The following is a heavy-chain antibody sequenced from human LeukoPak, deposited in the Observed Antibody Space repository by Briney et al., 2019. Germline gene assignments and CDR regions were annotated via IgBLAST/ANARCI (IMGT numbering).Heavy chain of an antibody. D-gene: IGHD2-2*01. J-gene: IGHJ4*02. CDR3: ASPLGYCYTTTCDEDH. CDR1: GGSISSYY. Sequence: SETLSLTCTVSGGSISSYYWSWIRQPPGKGLEWIGYIYYSGSTYYNPSLQSRVTISVDTSKNQFSLKVTSVTAADTAIYYCASPLGYCYTTTCDEDHWGQGTLVTVSS. CDR2: IYYSGST. V-gene: IGHV4-59*08.